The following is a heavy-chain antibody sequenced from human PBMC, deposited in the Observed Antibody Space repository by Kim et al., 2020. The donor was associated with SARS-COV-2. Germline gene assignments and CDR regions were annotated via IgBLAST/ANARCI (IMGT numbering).Heavy chain of an antibody. Sequence: ASVKVSCKASGYTFTSYDINWVRQATGQGLEWMGWMNPNSGNTGYAQKFQGRVTMTRNTSISTAYMELSSLRSEDTAVYYCARVSRIYDYGDYGESVDYWGQGTLVTVSS. J-gene: IGHJ4*02. CDR3: ARVSRIYDYGDYGESVDY. CDR1: GYTFTSYD. D-gene: IGHD4-17*01. CDR2: MNPNSGNT. V-gene: IGHV1-8*01.